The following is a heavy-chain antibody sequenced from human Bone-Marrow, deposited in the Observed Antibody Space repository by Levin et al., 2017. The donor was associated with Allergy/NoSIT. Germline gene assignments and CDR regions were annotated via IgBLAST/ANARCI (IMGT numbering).Heavy chain of an antibody. V-gene: IGHV1-18*01. Sequence: VSVKVSCKASGYTFTNFAIGWVRQAPGQGLEWMGWISAYNGNTIYAQRLQGRVTMTTDTSTTTVYMELRSLRSDDTAVYYCARGRDYYYYMDVWGKGTTVTVSS. CDR3: ARGRDYYYYMDV. CDR2: ISAYNGNT. J-gene: IGHJ6*03. CDR1: GYTFTNFA.